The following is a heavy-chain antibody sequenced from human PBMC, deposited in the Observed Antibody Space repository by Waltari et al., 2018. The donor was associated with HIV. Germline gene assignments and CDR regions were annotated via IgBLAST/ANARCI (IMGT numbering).Heavy chain of an antibody. Sequence: EVQLLESGGGLVQPGGSLRLSCAASGFIFSSYAMSWVRQAPGKGLGWVSCITSRGGGTYYADSVKGRFTFSRDNSQNTLYLQMNSLRAEDTAVYYCAKYLDCSGTSCYTPYFDYWGQGTLVTVSP. CDR3: AKYLDCSGTSCYTPYFDY. J-gene: IGHJ4*02. CDR2: ITSRGGGT. D-gene: IGHD2-2*02. CDR1: GFIFSSYA. V-gene: IGHV3-23*01.